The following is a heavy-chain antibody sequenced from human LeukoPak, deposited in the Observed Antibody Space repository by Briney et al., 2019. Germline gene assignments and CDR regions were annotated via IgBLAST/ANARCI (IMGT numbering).Heavy chain of an antibody. D-gene: IGHD5-12*01. Sequence: SSETLSLTCSVSGASFSRYYWSWIRQPPGKGLEWLGYIQNGGDTKYNPSLRSRITISLDTSTRQIYLKLNSVTAADTAVYYCARLGYGHVGIDHWGQGTQVTVSS. CDR3: ARLGYGHVGIDH. CDR1: GASFSRYY. J-gene: IGHJ4*02. V-gene: IGHV4-4*09. CDR2: IQNGGDT.